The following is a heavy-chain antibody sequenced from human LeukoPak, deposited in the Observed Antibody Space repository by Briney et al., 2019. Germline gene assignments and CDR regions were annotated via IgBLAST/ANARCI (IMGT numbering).Heavy chain of an antibody. D-gene: IGHD3-10*01. CDR3: ARDGGVYGSGSYFDY. Sequence: PGGSLRLSCAASGFTVSSNYMSWVRQAPGKGLEWVSVIYSGGSTYYADSVKGRFTISRDNSKNTLYLQMNSLRAEDTAVYYCARDGGVYGSGSYFDYWGQGTLVTVSS. V-gene: IGHV3-66*01. CDR2: IYSGGST. J-gene: IGHJ4*02. CDR1: GFTVSSNY.